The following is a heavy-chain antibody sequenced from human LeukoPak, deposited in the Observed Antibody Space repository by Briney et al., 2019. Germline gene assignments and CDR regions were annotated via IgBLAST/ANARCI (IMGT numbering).Heavy chain of an antibody. D-gene: IGHD3-10*01. CDR2: IIPIFGTA. CDR3: ATVSLSRRSYGSGSYPYHY. Sequence: GSSVKVSCKASGGTFSSYAISWVRQAPGQGLEWMGGIIPIFGTAIYAQKFQGRVTMTEDTSTDTAYMELSSLRSEDTAVYYCATVSLSRRSYGSGSYPYHYWGQGTLVTVSS. CDR1: GGTFSSYA. V-gene: IGHV1-69*06. J-gene: IGHJ4*02.